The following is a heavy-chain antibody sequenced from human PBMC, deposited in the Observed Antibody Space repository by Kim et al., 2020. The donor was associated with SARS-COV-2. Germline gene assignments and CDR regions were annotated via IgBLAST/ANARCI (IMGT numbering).Heavy chain of an antibody. CDR2: IRDGGSIQ. J-gene: IGHJ3*01. CDR3: ARPAGPLGDRGFDL. V-gene: IGHV3-30*02. D-gene: IGHD6-19*01. CDR1: GFIFSSSD. Sequence: GGSLRLSCEASGFIFSSSDMSWVRQAPGKGLEWVALIRDGGSIQYYTDSVKGRFTISRDNSKNTVFLQIISLRAEDTAIYFCARPAGPLGDRGFDLWG.